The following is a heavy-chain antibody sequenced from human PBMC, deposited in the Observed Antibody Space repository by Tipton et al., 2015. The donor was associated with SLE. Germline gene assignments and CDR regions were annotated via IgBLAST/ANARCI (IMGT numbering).Heavy chain of an antibody. Sequence: LRLSCTVSGGSISSYYWSWIRQPPGKGLEWIGYIYYSGSTNYNPSLKRRVTISVETSKNQFSLKLSSVTAADTAVYYCARDTVSFDLWGRGTLVTVSS. CDR3: ARDTVSFDL. D-gene: IGHD4-17*01. CDR2: IYYSGST. CDR1: GGSISSYY. V-gene: IGHV4-59*01. J-gene: IGHJ2*01.